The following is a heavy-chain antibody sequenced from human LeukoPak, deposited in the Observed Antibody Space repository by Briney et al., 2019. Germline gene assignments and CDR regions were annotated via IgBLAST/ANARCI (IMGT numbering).Heavy chain of an antibody. V-gene: IGHV4-59*01. J-gene: IGHJ4*02. Sequence: SETLSLTCTVSGGSISSYYWSWIRQPPGKGLEWIGYIYYNGSPNYSPSLKSRVAISLDTSKNQFSLTLTSVSAADTAVYYCARSGSYYVPTFDYWGQGTLVTVSS. CDR3: ARSGSYYVPTFDY. CDR2: IYYNGSP. D-gene: IGHD1-26*01. CDR1: GGSISSYY.